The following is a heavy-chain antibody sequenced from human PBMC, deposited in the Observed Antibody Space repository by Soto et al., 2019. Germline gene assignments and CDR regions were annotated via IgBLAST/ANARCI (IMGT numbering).Heavy chain of an antibody. J-gene: IGHJ4*02. CDR2: ISSSSSTI. CDR1: GFTFSSYS. Sequence: GGSLRLSCAASGFTFSSYSMNWVRQAPGKGLEWVSYISSSSSTIYYADSVKGRFTISRDNAKNSLYLRMNSLRAEDTAVYYRARGPKQWPPPRYFHYWGQGTLVTVSS. V-gene: IGHV3-48*01. D-gene: IGHD6-19*01. CDR3: ARGPKQWPPPRYFHY.